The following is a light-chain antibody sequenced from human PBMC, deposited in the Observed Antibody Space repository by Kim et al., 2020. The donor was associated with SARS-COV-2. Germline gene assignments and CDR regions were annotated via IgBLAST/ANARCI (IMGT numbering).Light chain of an antibody. Sequence: QSALTQPASVSGSPGQSITISCTGTSSDVGANDYVSWYQHHPGKAPKLIIYDVYVRPSGVSNRFSGSKSGSTASLTISGLQAEDEADYFCSPFTNRNTWVFGGGTQLTVL. CDR1: SSDVGANDY. V-gene: IGLV2-14*03. CDR2: DVY. CDR3: SPFTNRNTWV. J-gene: IGLJ3*02.